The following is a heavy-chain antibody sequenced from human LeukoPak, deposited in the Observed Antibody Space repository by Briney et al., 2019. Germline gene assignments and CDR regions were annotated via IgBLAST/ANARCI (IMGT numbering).Heavy chain of an antibody. Sequence: SETLSLTCTVSGDSISSYYCSWIRQPPGKGLEWIGYIYYSGSTSYNPSLKSRVTISLDTSNNQFSLKLRSVTAADTAVYYCAREPHSSSWYGERYYFDYWGQGTLVTVSS. CDR3: AREPHSSSWYGERYYFDY. J-gene: IGHJ4*02. CDR2: IYYSGST. CDR1: GDSISSYY. D-gene: IGHD6-13*01. V-gene: IGHV4-59*01.